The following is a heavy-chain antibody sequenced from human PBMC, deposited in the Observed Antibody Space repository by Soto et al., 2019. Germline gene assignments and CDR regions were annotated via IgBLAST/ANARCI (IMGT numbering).Heavy chain of an antibody. CDR3: VKDFRVGYDWTHD. J-gene: IGHJ4*02. D-gene: IGHD5-12*01. Sequence: DVQLLESGGDLVQPGGSLRLSCAASGFFFSNYAMSWVRQAPGKGLEWVSLIRGSGGPTNYADSVKGRFTVSRDNSKNILLLQMNSLRAEDTAVYYCVKDFRVGYDWTHDWGQGTLVTVSS. V-gene: IGHV3-23*01. CDR2: IRGSGGPT. CDR1: GFFFSNYA.